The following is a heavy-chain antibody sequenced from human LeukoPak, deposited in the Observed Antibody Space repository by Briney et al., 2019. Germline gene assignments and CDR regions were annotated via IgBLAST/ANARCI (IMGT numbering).Heavy chain of an antibody. CDR1: AFTFSIYA. J-gene: IGHJ4*02. V-gene: IGHV3-23*01. Sequence: GGSLRLSCAASAFTFSIYAMSWVRQAPGKGLEWVSTISGSGGVTYYADSVKGRFTVSRDNYKNTLYLQMKSLRAEDTAVYYCARAPGYGAAYYFDYWGQGTLVTVCS. CDR3: ARAPGYGAAYYFDY. D-gene: IGHD1-1*01. CDR2: ISGSGGVT.